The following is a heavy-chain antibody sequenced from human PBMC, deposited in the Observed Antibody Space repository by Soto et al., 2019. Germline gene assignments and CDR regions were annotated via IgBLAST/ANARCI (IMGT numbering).Heavy chain of an antibody. CDR3: VRLTCRIAAASHGRRNYLDR. V-gene: IGHV4-39*01. J-gene: IGHJ4*02. CDR2: VFFMGNT. Sequence: SETLSLTCSVSGGSVTSGSSYWGWVRQAPGKGLEWLGDVFFMGNTWYNADLKARLTISVDTSNDQFSLRLSSVTAADTAFYFCVRLTCRIAAASHGRRNYLDRWGPGTLVTVSS. D-gene: IGHD6-25*01. CDR1: GGSVTSGSSY.